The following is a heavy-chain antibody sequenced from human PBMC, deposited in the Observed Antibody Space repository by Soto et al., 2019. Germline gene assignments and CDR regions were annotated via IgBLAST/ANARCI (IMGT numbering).Heavy chain of an antibody. CDR2: IYYSGST. CDR1: GGSISSYY. V-gene: IGHV4-59*12. D-gene: IGHD5-18*01. J-gene: IGHJ6*02. CDR3: ARVKTAIGSMDV. Sequence: SETLSLTCTVSGGSISSYYWSWIRQPPGKGLEWIGYIYYSGSTNYNPSLKGRVTISVDTSKNQSSLKLSSVTAADTAVYYCARVKTAIGSMDVWGQGTTVTVSS.